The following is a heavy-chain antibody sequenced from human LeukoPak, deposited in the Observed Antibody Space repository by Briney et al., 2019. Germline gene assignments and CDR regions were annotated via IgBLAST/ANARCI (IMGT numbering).Heavy chain of an antibody. CDR3: VSFYETY. Sequence: GGSLRLSCAASGNYWMHWVRQVPGKGLVWVSHINSDGSWTSYADSVKGRFTISKDNAKNTVYLQMNSLRAEDTAVYYCVSFYETYWGRGTLVTDSS. CDR1: GNYW. CDR2: INSDGSWT. V-gene: IGHV3-74*01. J-gene: IGHJ4*02. D-gene: IGHD2/OR15-2a*01.